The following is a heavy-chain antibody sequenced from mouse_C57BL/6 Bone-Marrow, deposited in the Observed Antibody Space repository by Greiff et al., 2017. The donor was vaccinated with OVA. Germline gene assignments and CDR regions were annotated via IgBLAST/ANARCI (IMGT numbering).Heavy chain of an antibody. CDR1: GYTFTSYW. CDR2: IDPSDSYT. V-gene: IGHV1-59*01. Sequence: QVQLQQPGAELVRPGTSVKLSCKASGYTFTSYWMHWVKQRPGQGLEWIGVIDPSDSYTNYNQKFKGKATLTVDTSSSTAYMQLSSLTSEDSAVYYCARGGIYYGSGYCAMDYWGQGTSVTVSS. J-gene: IGHJ4*01. D-gene: IGHD1-1*01. CDR3: ARGGIYYGSGYCAMDY.